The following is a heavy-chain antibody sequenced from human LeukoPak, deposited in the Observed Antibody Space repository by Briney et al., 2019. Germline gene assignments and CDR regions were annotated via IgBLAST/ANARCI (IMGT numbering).Heavy chain of an antibody. Sequence: ESSETLSLTCTVSGGSISSSGYYWGWVRQPPGKGLEWIGSISYSGSTYYNPSLKSQVTISVDTSKTQLSLKLSSVTAADTAVYYCARHQAGLERRIDYWGQGTLVTVSS. CDR3: ARHQAGLERRIDY. J-gene: IGHJ4*02. CDR1: GGSISSSGYY. CDR2: ISYSGST. D-gene: IGHD1-1*01. V-gene: IGHV4-39*01.